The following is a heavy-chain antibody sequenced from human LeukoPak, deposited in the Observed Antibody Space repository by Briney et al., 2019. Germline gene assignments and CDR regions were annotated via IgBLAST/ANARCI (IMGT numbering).Heavy chain of an antibody. D-gene: IGHD2-2*01. J-gene: IGHJ5*02. CDR1: GYTFTGYY. Sequence: ASVKVSCKASGYTFTGYYMHWVRQAPRQGLEWMGWINPNSGGTNYVQKFQGRVTMTRDTSISTAYMELSRLRSDDTAVYYCARDLGEYQLLYWFDPWGQGTLVTVSS. CDR3: ARDLGEYQLLYWFDP. V-gene: IGHV1-2*02. CDR2: INPNSGGT.